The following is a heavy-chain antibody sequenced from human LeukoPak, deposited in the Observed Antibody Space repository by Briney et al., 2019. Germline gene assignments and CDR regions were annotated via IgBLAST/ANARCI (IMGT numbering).Heavy chain of an antibody. CDR2: IIPIFGTA. J-gene: IGHJ4*02. Sequence: SVKVSCKASGGTFSSYAISWARQAPGQGLEWMGGIIPIFGTANYAQKFQGRVTITTDESTSTAYMELSSLRSEDTAVYYCARVAQYCSSTSCLGYWGQGTLVTVSS. V-gene: IGHV1-69*05. D-gene: IGHD2-2*01. CDR1: GGTFSSYA. CDR3: ARVAQYCSSTSCLGY.